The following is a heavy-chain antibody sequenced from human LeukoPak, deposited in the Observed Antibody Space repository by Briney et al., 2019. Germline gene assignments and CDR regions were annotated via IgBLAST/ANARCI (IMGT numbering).Heavy chain of an antibody. D-gene: IGHD2-15*01. J-gene: IGHJ4*02. CDR1: ADSISGNY. CDR3: ARWYCSGSCLHLNY. CDR2: IHGSGST. V-gene: IGHV4-59*01. Sequence: SETLSLTCTVSADSISGNYWSWARQPPGKGLEYIGHIHGSGSTNYSPSLKSRVTISVDTSKNQFSLKLTSVTAADTAVYYCARWYCSGSCLHLNYWGQGTLVTVSS.